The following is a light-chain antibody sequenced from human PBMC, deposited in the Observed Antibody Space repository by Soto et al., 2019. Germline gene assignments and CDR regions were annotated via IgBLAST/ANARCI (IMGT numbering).Light chain of an antibody. CDR1: SGHSNYA. J-gene: IGLJ3*02. Sequence: QPVLTQSPSASASLGASVKLTCTLSSGHSNYAIAWHQQQPEKGPRYLMKLNTDGSHTKGDGIPNRFSGSSSGAERYLTISSLRSEDEADYYCQTWGTGIQVFGGGTQLTVL. CDR2: LNTDGSH. CDR3: QTWGTGIQV. V-gene: IGLV4-69*01.